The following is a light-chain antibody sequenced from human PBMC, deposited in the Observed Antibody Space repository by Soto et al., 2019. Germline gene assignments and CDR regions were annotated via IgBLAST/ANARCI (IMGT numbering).Light chain of an antibody. J-gene: IGLJ2*01. V-gene: IGLV1-40*01. CDR3: LSFDSSLSVV. CDR2: GKT. Sequence: QSVLTQPPSVSGAPGQRVTISCTGSSSNIGAGYDVHWYQQLPGRAPKLLIYGKTNRPSGVPDRFSGSKSGTSASLAITGLQAEDEADYYCLSFDSSLSVVFGGGTQLPVL. CDR1: SSNIGAGYD.